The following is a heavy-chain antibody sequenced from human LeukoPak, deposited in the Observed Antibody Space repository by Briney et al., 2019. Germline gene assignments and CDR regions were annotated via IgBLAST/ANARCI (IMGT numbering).Heavy chain of an antibody. J-gene: IGHJ4*02. CDR2: ISGSGGST. CDR3: AKRVYDILTGCDY. Sequence: GGSLRLSCAASGSTFSSYAMSWVRQAPGKGLEWVSAISGSGGSTYYADSVKGRFTISRDNSKNTLYLQMNSLRAEDTAVYYCAKRVYDILTGCDYWGQGTLVTVSS. D-gene: IGHD3-9*01. CDR1: GSTFSSYA. V-gene: IGHV3-23*01.